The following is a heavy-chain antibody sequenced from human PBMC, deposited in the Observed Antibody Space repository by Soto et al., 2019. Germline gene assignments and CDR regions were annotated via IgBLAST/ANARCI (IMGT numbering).Heavy chain of an antibody. CDR3: ARLEGLATISYYFDF. J-gene: IGHJ4*02. V-gene: IGHV4-39*01. CDR1: DDSINSDKYY. Sequence: QLQLQESGPGLVKPSETLSLTCSVSDDSINSDKYYWGWIRQPPGKGLEWIGSIYYRGNAYYNPSLQTRVTISLYKSRSQFSLKLNSVTAADSAVYFCARLEGLATISYYFDFWGPEALVTVSS. CDR2: IYYRGNA. D-gene: IGHD3-9*01.